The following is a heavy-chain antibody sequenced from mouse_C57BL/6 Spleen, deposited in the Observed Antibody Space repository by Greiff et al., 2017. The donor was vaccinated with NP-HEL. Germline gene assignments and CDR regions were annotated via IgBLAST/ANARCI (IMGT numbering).Heavy chain of an antibody. V-gene: IGHV2-9-1*01. CDR3: ARNDYALYYAMDY. Sequence: VQLQESGPGLVAPSQSLSITCTVSGFSFTSYAISWVRQPPGKGLEWLGVIWTGGGTNYNSALKSRLSISKDNSKSQVFLKMNSLQTDDTARYYCARNDYALYYAMDYWGQGTSVTVSS. CDR2: IWTGGGT. CDR1: GFSFTSYA. D-gene: IGHD2-4*01. J-gene: IGHJ4*01.